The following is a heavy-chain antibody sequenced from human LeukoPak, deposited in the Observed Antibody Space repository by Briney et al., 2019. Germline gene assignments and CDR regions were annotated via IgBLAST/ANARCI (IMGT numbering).Heavy chain of an antibody. Sequence: ASVKVSCKASGGTFSSYAISWVRQAPGQGLEWMGGIIPIFGTANYAQKFQGRVAITADESTSTAYMELSSLRSEDTAVYYCARGYDFWSDYWGQGTLVTASS. CDR1: GGTFSSYA. CDR2: IIPIFGTA. CDR3: ARGYDFWSDY. V-gene: IGHV1-69*13. J-gene: IGHJ4*02. D-gene: IGHD3-3*01.